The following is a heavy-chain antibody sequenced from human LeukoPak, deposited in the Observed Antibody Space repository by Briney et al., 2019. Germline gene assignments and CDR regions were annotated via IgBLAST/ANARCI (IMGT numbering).Heavy chain of an antibody. J-gene: IGHJ4*02. CDR2: ISSISSII. CDR3: ARGMAAAGTVGAY. V-gene: IGHV3-48*02. Sequence: PGGSLRLSCAVSGFTFSSDSVEWVRQAAGGGRGWVSYISSISSIIYYADSVKGRFTISRDNAKNSPYLPINSLRDEDTAVSSCARGMAAAGTVGAYWGQGALVTVSS. CDR1: GFTFSSDS. D-gene: IGHD6-13*01.